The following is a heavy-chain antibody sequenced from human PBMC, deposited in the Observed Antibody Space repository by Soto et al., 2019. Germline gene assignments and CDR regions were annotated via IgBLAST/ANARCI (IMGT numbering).Heavy chain of an antibody. D-gene: IGHD3-22*01. J-gene: IGHJ3*02. Sequence: GGSLRLSCAASGFTFSSYAMHWVRQAPGKGLEWVAVISYDGSNKHYADSVKGRFTISRDNSKNTLYLQMNSLRAEDTAVYYCARIAYDSSSFDAFDIWGQGTMVTV. CDR2: ISYDGSNK. CDR1: GFTFSSYA. V-gene: IGHV3-30-3*01. CDR3: ARIAYDSSSFDAFDI.